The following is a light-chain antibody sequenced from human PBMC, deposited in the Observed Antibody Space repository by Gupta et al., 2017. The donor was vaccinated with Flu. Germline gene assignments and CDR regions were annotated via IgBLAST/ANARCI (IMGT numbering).Light chain of an antibody. J-gene: IGKJ4*01. V-gene: IGKV3-11*01. CDR1: QSGINY. Sequence: ATLSLAPGGGAALSCRASQSGINYLAGYQQKPGQAPRLLIYDASNRATGIPARFSGSGSGTDFTLTISSLEPEDFAVYYCQQRNIRPPLTFGGGTKVEIK. CDR2: DAS. CDR3: QQRNIRPPLT.